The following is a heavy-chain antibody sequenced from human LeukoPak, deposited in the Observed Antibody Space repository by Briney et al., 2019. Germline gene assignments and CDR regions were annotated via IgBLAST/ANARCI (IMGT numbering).Heavy chain of an antibody. J-gene: IGHJ5*02. CDR1: GFTFSSYA. CDR3: AKAPIAVAGIGNWFDP. Sequence: GGSLRLSCAASGFTFSSYAMHWVRQAPGKGLEWVAVISYDGSNKYYADSVKGRFTISRDNSKNTLYLQMNSLRAEDTAVYYCAKAPIAVAGIGNWFDPWGQGTLVTVSS. V-gene: IGHV3-30-3*01. D-gene: IGHD6-19*01. CDR2: ISYDGSNK.